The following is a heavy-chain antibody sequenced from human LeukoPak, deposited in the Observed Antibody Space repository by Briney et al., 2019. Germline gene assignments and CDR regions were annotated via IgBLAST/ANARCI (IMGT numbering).Heavy chain of an antibody. CDR3: ARGSVVTRRGPLYYFDY. V-gene: IGHV3-21*01. CDR1: GFTFNTYS. Sequence: KAGGSLRLSCAASGFTFNTYSMNWVRQGPGKGLEWVSSISTSSSYIYYADSVKGRFTISRDNAKNSVYLQMNSLRAGDTAVYYCARGSVVTRRGPLYYFDYWGQGTLVTVSS. D-gene: IGHD4-23*01. CDR2: ISTSSSYI. J-gene: IGHJ4*02.